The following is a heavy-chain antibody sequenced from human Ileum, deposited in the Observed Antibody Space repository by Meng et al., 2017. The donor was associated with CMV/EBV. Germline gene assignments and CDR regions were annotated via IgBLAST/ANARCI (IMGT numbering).Heavy chain of an antibody. CDR2: INPTSGGT. V-gene: IGHV1-2*02. CDR3: ARFRYCSSTSCSKANWFDP. J-gene: IGHJ5*02. CDR1: FTGYY. D-gene: IGHD2-2*01. Sequence: FTGYYMHWVRQAPGQGLEWMGWINPTSGGTNYAQKFQGRVTMTRDTSISTAYMELSRLRSDDTAVYYCARFRYCSSTSCSKANWFDPWGQGTLVTVSS.